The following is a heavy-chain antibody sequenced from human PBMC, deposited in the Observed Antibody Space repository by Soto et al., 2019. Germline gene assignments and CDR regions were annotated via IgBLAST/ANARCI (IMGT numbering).Heavy chain of an antibody. D-gene: IGHD2-15*01. CDR3: ARDLESYCGGGSCYGY. CDR1: GGSINGYY. V-gene: IGHV4-59*01. J-gene: IGHJ4*02. CDR2: VYYSGRT. Sequence: PSETLSLTCTVSGGSINGYYWSWIRQPPGKGLEWIGNVYYSGRTYYNSSLKSRVTISIDTAKNQFSLRLTSVTAADTAVYYCARDLESYCGGGSCYGYWGQGTQATVSS.